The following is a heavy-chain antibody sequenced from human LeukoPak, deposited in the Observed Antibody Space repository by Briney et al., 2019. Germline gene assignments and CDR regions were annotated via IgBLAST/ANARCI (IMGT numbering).Heavy chain of an antibody. CDR1: GYSFTDYW. V-gene: IGHV5-51*01. CDR2: IFPGDSDT. D-gene: IGHD5-18*01. CDR3: ARADSRISAIDY. J-gene: IGHJ4*02. Sequence: GESLKISCQGSGYSFTDYWIGWVRQIPGKGLEWMGMIFPGDSDTRYSPSFQGHVTISADRSTNTAYLHLSNLKASDTAIYYCARADSRISAIDYWGQGTLVTVSS.